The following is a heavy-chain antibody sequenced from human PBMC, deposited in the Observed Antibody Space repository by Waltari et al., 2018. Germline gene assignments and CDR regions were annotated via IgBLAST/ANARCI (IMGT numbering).Heavy chain of an antibody. CDR3: ASRYDFWSGYQY. Sequence: QVQLQESGPGLVRPSETLSLTCTVSGGSISSYYWSWIRQPPGKGLEWIWYIYYSGSTNYNPSLKSRVTISVDTSKNQFSLKLSSVTAADTAVYYCASRYDFWSGYQYWGQGTLVTVSS. D-gene: IGHD3-3*01. CDR1: GGSISSYY. V-gene: IGHV4-59*08. CDR2: IYYSGST. J-gene: IGHJ4*02.